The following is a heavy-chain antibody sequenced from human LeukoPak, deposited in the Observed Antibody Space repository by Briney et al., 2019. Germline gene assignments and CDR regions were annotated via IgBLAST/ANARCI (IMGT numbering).Heavy chain of an antibody. CDR2: INTAGDT. Sequence: GGSLRLSCAASGFTFSSYDMHWVRQAAGKGLEWVAAINTAGDTYYPGSVRGRFTISRENAKKSFFLQMNSLRAWDTAVYYCAKAGEYSGYDWEYYFDYWGQGTLVTASS. J-gene: IGHJ4*02. D-gene: IGHD5-12*01. V-gene: IGHV3-13*01. CDR3: AKAGEYSGYDWEYYFDY. CDR1: GFTFSSYD.